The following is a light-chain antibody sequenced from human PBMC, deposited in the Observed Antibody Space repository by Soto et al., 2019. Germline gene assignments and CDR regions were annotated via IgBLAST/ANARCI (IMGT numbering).Light chain of an antibody. V-gene: IGLV2-14*01. CDR3: SSYTSSSTLLYV. CDR1: SSDVGGYNY. Sequence: QSALTQPASVSGSPGQSITISCTGTSSDVGGYNYVSWYQQHPGKAPKLMIYDVSNRPSGVSNRFSGSKSGNTASLTISGLHADYESDYYCSSYTSSSTLLYVFGTGTKLTVL. J-gene: IGLJ1*01. CDR2: DVS.